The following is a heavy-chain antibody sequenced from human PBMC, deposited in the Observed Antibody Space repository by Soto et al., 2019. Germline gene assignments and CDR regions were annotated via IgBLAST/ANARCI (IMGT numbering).Heavy chain of an antibody. Sequence: QVQLVESGGGVVQPGRSLRLSCAASGFTFSSYAMHWVRQAPGKGLEWVAVISYDGSNKYYADSVKGRFTISRDNSKNTLYLQMTSLRAEDTAVYYCARDYPPYDSSRLAFDIWGQGTMVTVSS. CDR1: GFTFSSYA. V-gene: IGHV3-30-3*01. CDR3: ARDYPPYDSSRLAFDI. CDR2: ISYDGSNK. J-gene: IGHJ3*02. D-gene: IGHD3-22*01.